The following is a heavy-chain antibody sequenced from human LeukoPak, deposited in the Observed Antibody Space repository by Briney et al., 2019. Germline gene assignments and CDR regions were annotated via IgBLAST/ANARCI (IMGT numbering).Heavy chain of an antibody. CDR1: GYTFTGYY. V-gene: IGHV1-69*06. J-gene: IGHJ6*03. CDR3: AGTIFGVVPDYYYYYMDV. Sequence: KISCKGSGYTFTGYYMHWVRQAPGQGLEWMGGIIPIFGTANYAQKFQGRVTITADKSTSTAYMELSSLRSEDTAVYYCAGTIFGVVPDYYYYYMDVWGKGTTVTVSS. D-gene: IGHD3-3*01. CDR2: IIPIFGTA.